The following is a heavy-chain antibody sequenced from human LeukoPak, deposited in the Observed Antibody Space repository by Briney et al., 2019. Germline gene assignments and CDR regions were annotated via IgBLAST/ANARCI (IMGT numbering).Heavy chain of an antibody. D-gene: IGHD2-21*01. CDR1: GFTFRNAW. CDR3: IVSPGLF. V-gene: IGHV3-15*01. CDR2: IKSKTDGGTT. Sequence: KPGGSLRLSCAASGFTFRNAWMSWVRQAPGKGLEWVGHIKSKTDGGTTDYAAPVKGRFTISRDDSKNTLYLQMNSLKTEDTALYYCIVSPGLFWGQGTLVTVSS. J-gene: IGHJ4*02.